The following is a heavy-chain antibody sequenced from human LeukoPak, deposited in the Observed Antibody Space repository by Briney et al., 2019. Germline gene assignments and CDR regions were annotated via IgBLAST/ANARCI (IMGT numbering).Heavy chain of an antibody. D-gene: IGHD3/OR15-3a*01. CDR1: GFTFSTYA. CDR2: LSGSGATT. CDR3: AKCAGTGYNFDY. Sequence: GGSLRLSCAASGFTFSTYALNWVRQAPGKGLEWVSALSGSGATTYYADSVKGRFTISRDNSKNTLFLQMNSLRAEDTAVYYCAKCAGTGYNFDYWGQGTLVTVSS. J-gene: IGHJ4*02. V-gene: IGHV3-23*01.